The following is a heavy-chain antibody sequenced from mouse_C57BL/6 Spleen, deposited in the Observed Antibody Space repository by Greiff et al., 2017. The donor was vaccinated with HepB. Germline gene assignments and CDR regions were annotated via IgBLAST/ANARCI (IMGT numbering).Heavy chain of an antibody. Sequence: VQLQQSDAELVRPGASVKISCKVSGYTFTDHTIHWMKQRPEQGLEWIGYIYPRDGSTKYNEKFKGKATLTADKSSSTAYMQLHSLTSEDSAVYCCARNGAGYYVDYWGQGTTLTVSS. D-gene: IGHD2-3*01. V-gene: IGHV1-78*01. J-gene: IGHJ2*01. CDR2: IYPRDGST. CDR3: ARNGAGYYVDY. CDR1: GYTFTDHT.